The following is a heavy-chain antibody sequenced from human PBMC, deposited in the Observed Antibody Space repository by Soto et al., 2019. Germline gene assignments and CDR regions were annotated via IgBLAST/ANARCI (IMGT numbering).Heavy chain of an antibody. D-gene: IGHD1-1*01. J-gene: IGHJ3*02. CDR1: GGSIGGYG. Sequence: SETMCVRWTVAGGSIGGYGGSWIRQPQGKGLEWIGYIYYSGSTNYNPSLKSRVTISVDTSKNQFSLKLSSVTAADTAVYYCARQARSFRLRSPGHALDIWGQGTMVTVSS. CDR2: IYYSGST. CDR3: ARQARSFRLRSPGHALDI. V-gene: IGHV4-59*08.